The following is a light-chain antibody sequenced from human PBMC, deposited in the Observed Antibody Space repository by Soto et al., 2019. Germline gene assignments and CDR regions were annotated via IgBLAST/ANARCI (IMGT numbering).Light chain of an antibody. CDR1: QSVSSSF. CDR3: QQYDNSPWT. J-gene: IGKJ1*01. V-gene: IGKV3-20*01. Sequence: EIVLTQSPGTLSLSPGERATLSCRASQSVSSSFLAWYQQKPGQAPRPLIYGASSRATGIPDRFSGSGSGTNFTLTISRLQPADFAVYYCQQYDNSPWTFGQGTKVEN. CDR2: GAS.